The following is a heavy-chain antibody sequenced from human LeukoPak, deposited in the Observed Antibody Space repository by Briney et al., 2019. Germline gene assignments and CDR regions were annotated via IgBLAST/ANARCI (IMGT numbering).Heavy chain of an antibody. CDR3: ARDRSGYDPYYFDY. CDR2: IYTSGGT. V-gene: IGHV3-53*01. Sequence: GGSLRLSCAGSGFTVSGSYLSWVRQPPGKGLEWVSIIYTSGGTYYADSVKGRFTISRDNSKNTLYLQMNSLRAEDTAVYYCARDRSGYDPYYFDYWGQGTLVTVSS. CDR1: GFTVSGSY. J-gene: IGHJ4*02. D-gene: IGHD5-12*01.